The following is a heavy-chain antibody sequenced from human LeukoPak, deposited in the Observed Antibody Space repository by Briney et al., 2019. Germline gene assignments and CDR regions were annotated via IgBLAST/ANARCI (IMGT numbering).Heavy chain of an antibody. D-gene: IGHD3-22*01. Sequence: ASVKVSCKASGYIFTSYYMHWVRQAPGQGLEWMGIINPSGGSTSYAQKFQGRVTMTRDTSTSTVYMELSSLRSEDTAVYYCARDYYDSSGYPSFDYWGQGTLVTVSS. V-gene: IGHV1-46*01. CDR2: INPSGGST. CDR1: GYIFTSYY. CDR3: ARDYYDSSGYPSFDY. J-gene: IGHJ4*02.